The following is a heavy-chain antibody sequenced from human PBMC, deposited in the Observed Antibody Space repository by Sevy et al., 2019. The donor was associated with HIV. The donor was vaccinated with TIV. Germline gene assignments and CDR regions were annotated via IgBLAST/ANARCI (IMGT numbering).Heavy chain of an antibody. J-gene: IGHJ5*02. Sequence: SETLSLTCTVSGGSISSGDYYWSWIRQPPGKGLEWIGYIYYSGSTYYNPSLKSRVTISVDTSKNQFSLKLSSVTAADTALYYCAREEVGYDWFDPWGQGTLVTVSS. CDR2: IYYSGST. D-gene: IGHD5-18*01. V-gene: IGHV4-30-4*01. CDR1: GGSISSGDYY. CDR3: AREEVGYDWFDP.